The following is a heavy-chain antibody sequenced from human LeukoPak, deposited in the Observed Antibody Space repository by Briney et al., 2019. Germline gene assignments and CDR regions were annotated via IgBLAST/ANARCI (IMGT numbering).Heavy chain of an antibody. CDR3: ARDKHYGGNYYYYYGMDV. J-gene: IGHJ6*02. CDR1: GYTFTSYF. CDR2: INPSGGST. D-gene: IGHD4-23*01. Sequence: ASVKVSCKASGYTFTSYFMHWVRQAPGQGLEWMGIINPSGGSTSYAQKFQGRVTMTRDTSTSTVYMELSSLRSEDTAVYYCARDKHYGGNYYYYYGMDVWGQGTTVTVS. V-gene: IGHV1-46*01.